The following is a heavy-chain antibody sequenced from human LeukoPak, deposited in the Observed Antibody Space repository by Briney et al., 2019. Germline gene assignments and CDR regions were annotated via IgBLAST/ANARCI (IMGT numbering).Heavy chain of an antibody. CDR3: ASSLESGTGSYYMDV. CDR1: GFTFSSYW. CDR2: IKQDGSEK. J-gene: IGHJ6*03. V-gene: IGHV3-7*01. Sequence: GGSLRLSCAASGFTFSSYWMSWVRQAPGKGLEWVANIKQDGSEKYYVDSVKGRFTISRDNAKNSLYLQMNSLRAEDTAVYYCASSLESGTGSYYMDVWGKGTTVTVSS. D-gene: IGHD1-14*01.